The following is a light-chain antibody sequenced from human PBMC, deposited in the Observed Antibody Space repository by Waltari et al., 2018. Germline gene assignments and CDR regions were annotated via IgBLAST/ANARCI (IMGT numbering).Light chain of an antibody. Sequence: EVVLTQSPATLSLSPSERATLSCRSSQSVSSYLVWYQQIADQPPRLLIYDASKRATGIPARFSGSGSGTDFTLTISSLEPEDFAIYYCQQRGDWPITFGQGTRLETK. CDR2: DAS. J-gene: IGKJ5*01. CDR3: QQRGDWPIT. V-gene: IGKV3-11*01. CDR1: QSVSSY.